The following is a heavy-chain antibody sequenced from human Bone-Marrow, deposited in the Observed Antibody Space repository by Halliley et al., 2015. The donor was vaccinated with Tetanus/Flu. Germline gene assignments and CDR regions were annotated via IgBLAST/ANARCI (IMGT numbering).Heavy chain of an antibody. CDR3: ARGSSDYYYGVDV. V-gene: IGHV3-33*01. J-gene: IGHJ6*02. Sequence: SLRLSCEASGFTFSTFGMHWVRQAPGKGLEWVANIWSDGTNEYYVRSVRGRFTISRDNFRKMLYLQMNSLRDGDTALYYCARGSSDYYYGVDVWGQGTTVSVS. CDR1: GFTFSTFG. CDR2: IWSDGTNE.